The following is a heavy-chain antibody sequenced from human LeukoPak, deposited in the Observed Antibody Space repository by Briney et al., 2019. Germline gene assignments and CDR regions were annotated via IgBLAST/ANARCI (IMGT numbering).Heavy chain of an antibody. Sequence: GGSLRLSCAASGFTFSSYAMHWVRQAPGKGLEWVAVISYDGSNKYYADSVKGRFTISRDNSKNTLYLQMNGLRAEDTAVYYCASANTGDFDYWGQGTLVTVSS. D-gene: IGHD4/OR15-4a*01. CDR1: GFTFSSYA. CDR2: ISYDGSNK. V-gene: IGHV3-30*04. CDR3: ASANTGDFDY. J-gene: IGHJ4*02.